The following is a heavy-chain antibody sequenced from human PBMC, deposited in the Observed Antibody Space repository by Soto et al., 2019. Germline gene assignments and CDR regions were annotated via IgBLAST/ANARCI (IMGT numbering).Heavy chain of an antibody. V-gene: IGHV1-24*01. Sequence: SVKVSCKVSGYTLTELSMHWVRQAPGKGLEWMGGFDPEDGETIYAQKFQGRVTMTEDTSTDTAYMELSSLRSEDTAVYYCATEFSGYSSSPEYFQHWGQGTLVTVSS. CDR2: FDPEDGET. CDR1: GYTLTELS. CDR3: ATEFSGYSSSPEYFQH. J-gene: IGHJ1*01. D-gene: IGHD6-13*01.